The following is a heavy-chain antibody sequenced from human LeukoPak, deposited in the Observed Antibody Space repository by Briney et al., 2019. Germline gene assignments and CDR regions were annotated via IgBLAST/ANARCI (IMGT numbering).Heavy chain of an antibody. CDR3: ARGPAPGWFGELCYYFGIGG. D-gene: IGHD3-10*01. V-gene: IGHV4-59*11. CDR2: IFYSGST. CDR1: GASISSHY. J-gene: IGHJ6*01. Sequence: SETLSLTCTVSGASISSHYWSWIRQPPGKGLEWIGYIFYSGSTNYNPSLKSRVTISVDKSKNHFSLKLTSVTAADTAIYYRARGPAPGWFGELCYYFGIGGWGQGTTVTVS.